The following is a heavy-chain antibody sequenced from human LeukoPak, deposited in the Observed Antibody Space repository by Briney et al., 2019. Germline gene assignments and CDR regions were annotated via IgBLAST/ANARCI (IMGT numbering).Heavy chain of an antibody. Sequence: GGPLRLSCAASTFNFSSYEMIWVRQAPGKGLEWISYISSSGTTRHYADSVRGRFTISIDKAKNSLFLKMNSLTAEDTAVYYCARDQAFSCYCYFMDVWGKGTTVTVSS. CDR2: ISSSGTTR. J-gene: IGHJ6*03. V-gene: IGHV3-48*03. CDR3: ARDQAFSCYCYFMDV. CDR1: TFNFSSYE. D-gene: IGHD3-3*01.